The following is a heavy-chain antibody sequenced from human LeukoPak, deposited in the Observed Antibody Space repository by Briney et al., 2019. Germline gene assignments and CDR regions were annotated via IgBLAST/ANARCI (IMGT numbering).Heavy chain of an antibody. CDR3: ARAATGTSSVYYYYGMDV. J-gene: IGHJ6*02. Sequence: PGGSLRLSCAASGFTFSDYYMSWIRQAPGKGLEWVSYISSSGSTIYYADSVKGRFTISRDNAENSLYLQMNSLRAEDTAVYYCARAATGTSSVYYYYGMDVWGQGTTVTVSS. CDR2: ISSSGSTI. D-gene: IGHD3-9*01. CDR1: GFTFSDYY. V-gene: IGHV3-11*01.